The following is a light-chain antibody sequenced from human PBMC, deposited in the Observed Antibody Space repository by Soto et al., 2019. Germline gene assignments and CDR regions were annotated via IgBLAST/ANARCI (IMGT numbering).Light chain of an antibody. J-gene: IGKJ1*01. Sequence: DIQITQSASTLSSSVLERCTITCRASESISTWLAWYQQKPAKAPNLLLYKASSLESGVPSRISGSGSGREFTLTISRLQPDDFATSYCQQYNIYSWTFGQGTKVDI. CDR2: KAS. CDR1: ESISTW. CDR3: QQYNIYSWT. V-gene: IGKV1-5*03.